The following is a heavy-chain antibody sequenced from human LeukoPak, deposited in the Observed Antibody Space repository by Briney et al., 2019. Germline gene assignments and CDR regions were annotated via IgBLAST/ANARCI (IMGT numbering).Heavy chain of an antibody. D-gene: IGHD2-2*01. CDR3: TFDCSSTSCYVWADGGNYYYGMDV. J-gene: IGHJ6*04. Sequence: GGSPRLSCTASGFTFGDYAMSWVRQAPGKGLEWVGFVRSKADGGTTEYAASVKGRFTISRDDSKSIAYLQMNSLKTEDTAEYYCTFDCSSTSCYVWADGGNYYYGMDVWGKGTTVTVSS. CDR1: GFTFGDYA. CDR2: VRSKADGGTT. V-gene: IGHV3-49*04.